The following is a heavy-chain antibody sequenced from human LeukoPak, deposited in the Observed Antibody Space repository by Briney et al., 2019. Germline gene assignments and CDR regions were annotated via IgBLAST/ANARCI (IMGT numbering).Heavy chain of an antibody. CDR3: TRSLDY. CDR2: IKPDGSEI. CDR1: GFTFSDYW. Sequence: GGSLRLSCAASGFTFSDYWMDWARQAPGKGLEWVANIKPDGSEIYYVDAVKGRFTISRDNAKNSLYLQMNSLRAEDTAVYYCTRSLDYWGQGTLVTVSS. V-gene: IGHV3-7*02. J-gene: IGHJ4*02. D-gene: IGHD2-15*01.